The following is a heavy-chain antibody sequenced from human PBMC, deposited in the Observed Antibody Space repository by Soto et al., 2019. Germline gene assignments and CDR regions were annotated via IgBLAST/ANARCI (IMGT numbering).Heavy chain of an antibody. CDR2: IIKSGGRT. D-gene: IGHD4-17*01. Sequence: EVHLLESGGGLVQPGGSLRLSCEASGFIFSNYAMAWVRQAPGKGLEWVALIIKSGGRTDYGDAVKGRFTISRDNSKNTLNLQMNSLRAEDTAVYYCAKARGWDYVDYYFDYWGQGTLVPVSS. J-gene: IGHJ4*02. CDR1: GFIFSNYA. CDR3: AKARGWDYVDYYFDY. V-gene: IGHV3-23*01.